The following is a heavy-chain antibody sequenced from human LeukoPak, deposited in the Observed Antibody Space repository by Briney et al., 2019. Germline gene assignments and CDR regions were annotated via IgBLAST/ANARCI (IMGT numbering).Heavy chain of an antibody. CDR3: VRATSYCSGSSCYNY. CDR1: GYTFSDYD. CDR2: MNPNSGNT. J-gene: IGHJ4*02. V-gene: IGHV1-8*01. D-gene: IGHD2-2*02. Sequence: ASVTVSFKASGYTFSDYDINWVRQATGQGLEWMGWMNPNSGNTGYAQRFQGRVTMTRDTSISTAYMELSSLKSEDTAVYYCVRATSYCSGSSCYNYWGQGTLLTVST.